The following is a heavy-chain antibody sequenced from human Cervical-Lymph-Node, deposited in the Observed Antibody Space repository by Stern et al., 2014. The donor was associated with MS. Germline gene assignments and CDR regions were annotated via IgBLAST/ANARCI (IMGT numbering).Heavy chain of an antibody. CDR2: IVVGSGNT. D-gene: IGHD3-22*01. CDR3: AAEPMYYSDSVGAFDI. J-gene: IGHJ3*02. CDR1: GFTFTSSA. V-gene: IGHV1-58*01. Sequence: QLVQSGPEVKKPGTSVKVSCKASGFTFTSSAVQWVRQARGQRLEWIGWIVVGSGNTNYAQKFQERVTITRDMSTSTAYMELSSLRSEDTAVYYCAAEPMYYSDSVGAFDIWGQGTMSPSLQ.